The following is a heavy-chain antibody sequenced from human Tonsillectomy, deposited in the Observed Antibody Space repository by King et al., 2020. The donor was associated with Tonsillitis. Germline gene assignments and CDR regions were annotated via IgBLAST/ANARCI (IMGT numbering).Heavy chain of an antibody. V-gene: IGHV3-30*04. D-gene: IGHD6-19*01. Sequence: HVQLVESGGGVVQPGRSLRLSCAASGFTFSFYTMHWVRQAPGKGLEWVALISYDGSDKYYADSVRGRFTISRDNSKNTLYLQMNSLRAEDTAVYYCARVVGIAVAAWNWYFDLWGRGTLVTVSS. CDR2: ISYDGSDK. J-gene: IGHJ2*01. CDR3: ARVVGIAVAAWNWYFDL. CDR1: GFTFSFYT.